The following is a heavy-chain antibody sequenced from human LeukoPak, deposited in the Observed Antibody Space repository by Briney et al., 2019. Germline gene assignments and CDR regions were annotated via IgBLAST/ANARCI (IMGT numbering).Heavy chain of an antibody. J-gene: IGHJ4*02. CDR2: ISSTSTSI. D-gene: IGHD5-24*01. CDR1: GFTFSSST. V-gene: IGHV3-21*01. Sequence: GGSLRLSCAASGFTFSSSTMNWVRQAPGKGLEWVSSISSTSTSINYADSVRGRFTISRDSAKNSLYLQMSSLRAEDTAVYYCARDGHDGYNTPFDYWGRGTLVTVSS. CDR3: ARDGHDGYNTPFDY.